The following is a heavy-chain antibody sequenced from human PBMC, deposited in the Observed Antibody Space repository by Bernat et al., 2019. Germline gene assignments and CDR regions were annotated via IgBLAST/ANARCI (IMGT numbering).Heavy chain of an antibody. J-gene: IGHJ4*02. D-gene: IGHD6-19*01. V-gene: IGHV3-33*01. Sequence: QVQLVESGGGVVQPGRSLRLSCAASGFTFSSYGMHWVRQAPGKGLEWVAVIWYDGSNKYYADSVKGRFTISRDNSKNTLYLQMNSLRAEDTAVYYCARDIGVAVAGTSGGFDYWGQGTLSPSPQ. CDR1: GFTFSSYG. CDR2: IWYDGSNK. CDR3: ARDIGVAVAGTSGGFDY.